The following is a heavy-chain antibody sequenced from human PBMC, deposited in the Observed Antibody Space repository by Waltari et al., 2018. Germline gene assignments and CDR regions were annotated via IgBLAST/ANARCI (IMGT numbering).Heavy chain of an antibody. Sequence: VQLVQSGGGLVQPGGSQRLSCIGSGFTFGSFWWGWVRQAPGKGLEWVANIKQDGSEEYYVDSVKGRFTISRDNAKKSLYLQMNSLRVEDTAVYYCARPPPGVVADAYDYWGQGTLVTVSS. D-gene: IGHD2-15*01. V-gene: IGHV3-7*01. CDR2: IKQDGSEE. CDR3: ARPPPGVVADAYDY. CDR1: GFTFGSFW. J-gene: IGHJ4*02.